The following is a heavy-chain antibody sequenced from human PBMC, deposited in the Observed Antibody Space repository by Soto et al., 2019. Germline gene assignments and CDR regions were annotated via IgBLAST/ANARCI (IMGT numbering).Heavy chain of an antibody. Sequence: QSQTLSLTCAISGDSVSSNSAAWNWIRQSPSRGLEWLGRTYYRSKWYNDYAVSVKSRITINPDTSENQFSLQLNSVTPEDTAVYYCARVDYDFWSGYYTGFYFDYWGQGTLVTVSS. CDR2: TYYRSKWYN. CDR3: ARVDYDFWSGYYTGFYFDY. D-gene: IGHD3-3*01. V-gene: IGHV6-1*01. J-gene: IGHJ4*02. CDR1: GDSVSSNSAA.